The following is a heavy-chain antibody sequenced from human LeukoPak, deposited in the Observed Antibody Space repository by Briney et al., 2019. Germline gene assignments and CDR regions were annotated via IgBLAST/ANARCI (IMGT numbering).Heavy chain of an antibody. CDR3: ASWGPWNYFDY. V-gene: IGHV3-7*01. CDR1: GFTFSTYW. J-gene: IGHJ4*02. D-gene: IGHD7-27*01. CDR2: IKEDGSKK. Sequence: PGGSLRLSCAASGFTFSTYWMSWVRQAPGKGLEWVANIKEDGSKKNYVDSVKGRFTISRDNAKNSLFLEMNSLTAEDTAVYHCASWGPWNYFDYWGQGTLVTVSS.